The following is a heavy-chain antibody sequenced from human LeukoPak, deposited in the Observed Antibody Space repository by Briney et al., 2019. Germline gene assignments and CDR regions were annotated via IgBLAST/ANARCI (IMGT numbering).Heavy chain of an antibody. Sequence: GGSLRLSCAASGFTFSDHYMDWVRQAPGKGLQRVGRIRNKPNSYTTDFAASVKGRFTISRDDSKNSLYLQMNSLKTEDTAVYYCTSGYCSGGSCYQGAGYWGQGALVTVSS. V-gene: IGHV3-72*01. CDR3: TSGYCSGGSCYQGAGY. CDR2: IRNKPNSYTT. D-gene: IGHD2-15*01. J-gene: IGHJ4*02. CDR1: GFTFSDHY.